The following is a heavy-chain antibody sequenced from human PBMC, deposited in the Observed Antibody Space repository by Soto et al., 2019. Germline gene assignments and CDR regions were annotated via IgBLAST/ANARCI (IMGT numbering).Heavy chain of an antibody. CDR2: IYPGDSDT. V-gene: IGHV5-51*01. D-gene: IGHD5-12*01. J-gene: IGHJ6*02. CDR1: GYSFTSYW. CDR3: ARLLSDYDYYYYYYGMDV. Sequence: GESLKISCKGSGYSFTSYWIGWVRQMPGKGLEWMGIIYPGDSDTRYSPSFQGQVTISADKSISTAYLQWSSLKASDTAMYYCARLLSDYDYYYYYYGMDVWGQGTTVTVSS.